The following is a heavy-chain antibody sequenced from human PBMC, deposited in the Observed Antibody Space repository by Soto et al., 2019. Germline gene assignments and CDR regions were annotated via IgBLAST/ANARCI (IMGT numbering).Heavy chain of an antibody. CDR1: GFTFSSYA. D-gene: IGHD1-26*01. Sequence: EEQLLESGGGLVQPGGSLRLTCAASGFTFSSYAMSWVRQAPGKGLEWVAAMTASSGSGGSKFYADSVKGRFSISRDNLAHTLHRQTNSPRAGDTVLYSAAKSRWGLLTWGQGDRVTVSS. CDR2: MTASSGSGGSK. J-gene: IGHJ5*02. V-gene: IGHV3-23*01. CDR3: AKSRWGLLT.